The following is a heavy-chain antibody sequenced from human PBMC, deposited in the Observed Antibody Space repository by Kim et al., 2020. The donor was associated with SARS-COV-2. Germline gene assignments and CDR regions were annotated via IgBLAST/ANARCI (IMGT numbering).Heavy chain of an antibody. CDR3: ARPSSGSYYSRFDP. D-gene: IGHD3-10*01. CDR1: GFTFSSYA. CDR2: ISYDGSNK. Sequence: GGSLRLSCAASGFTFSSYAMHWVRQAPGKGLEWVAVISYDGSNKYYADSVKGRFTISRDNSKNTLYLQMNSLRAEDTAVYYCARPSSGSYYSRFDPWGQGTLVTVFS. J-gene: IGHJ5*02. V-gene: IGHV3-30*04.